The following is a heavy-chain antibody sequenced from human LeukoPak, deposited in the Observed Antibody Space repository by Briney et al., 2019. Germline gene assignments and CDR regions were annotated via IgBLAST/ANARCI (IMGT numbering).Heavy chain of an antibody. Sequence: PGGSLRLSCAASGFTFSSYAMHWVRQAPGKGLEWVAVISYDGSNKYYADSVKGRFTISRDNSKNTLYLQMNSLRAEDTAVYYCARGPLFAVTFDYWGQGTLVTVSS. CDR2: ISYDGSNK. D-gene: IGHD4-11*01. CDR3: ARGPLFAVTFDY. V-gene: IGHV3-30*01. CDR1: GFTFSSYA. J-gene: IGHJ4*02.